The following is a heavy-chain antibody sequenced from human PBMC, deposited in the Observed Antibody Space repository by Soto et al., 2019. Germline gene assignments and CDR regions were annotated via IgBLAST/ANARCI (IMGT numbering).Heavy chain of an antibody. D-gene: IGHD1-1*01. CDR1: GFTFSSYG. CDR3: ARSWTFYYFDY. V-gene: IGHV3-33*01. Sequence: QVQLVESGGGVVQPGRSLRLSCAASGFTFSSYGMHWVRQAPGKGLEWVAVIWYDGSNKYYADSVKGRFTISRDNSKNTLYLQMNSLRAEDTAVYYCARSWTFYYFDYWGHGTLVTVSS. J-gene: IGHJ4*01. CDR2: IWYDGSNK.